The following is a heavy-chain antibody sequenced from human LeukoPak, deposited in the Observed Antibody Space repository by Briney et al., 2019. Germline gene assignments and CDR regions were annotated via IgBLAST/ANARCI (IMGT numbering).Heavy chain of an antibody. D-gene: IGHD3-3*01. V-gene: IGHV1-46*01. CDR1: GYTFTSYY. CDR3: ARPRPITIFGVVIGTLDY. CDR2: INPSGGST. J-gene: IGHJ4*02. Sequence: ASVTVSCKASGYTFTSYYMHWVRQAPGQGLEWMGIINPSGGSTSYAQKFQGRVTMTRDTSTSTVYMELSSLRSEDTAVYYCARPRPITIFGVVIGTLDYWGQGTLVTVSS.